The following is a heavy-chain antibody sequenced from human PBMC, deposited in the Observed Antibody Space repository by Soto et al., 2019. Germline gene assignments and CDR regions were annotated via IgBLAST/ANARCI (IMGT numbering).Heavy chain of an antibody. D-gene: IGHD3-16*01. CDR3: ARLPLIFDTANQNSWGGMDV. CDR1: GYSFTSYW. V-gene: IGHV5-51*01. CDR2: IYPDDTET. J-gene: IGHJ6*02. Sequence: GESLKISCKGSGYSFTSYWIGWVRQMPGKGLEWMGIIYPDDTETRYSPSFQTQITISADKSISTAYVQWSSLKASDTAMYYCARLPLIFDTANQNSWGGMDVWGQGTTVTVSS.